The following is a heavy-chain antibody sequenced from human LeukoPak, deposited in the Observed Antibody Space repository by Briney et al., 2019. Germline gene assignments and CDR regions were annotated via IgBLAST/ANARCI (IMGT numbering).Heavy chain of an antibody. J-gene: IGHJ3*02. V-gene: IGHV3-11*01. CDR1: EFAFGNFC. Sequence: GGSLRLSCTASEFAFGNFCMSWIRQAPGKGLEWVAYIDGRSTAILYADSVRGRFTISRDNSKNSLYLEMNSLTAEDTAVYHCARDRAFKVNRSPPDAYDIWGQGTMVTVSS. CDR2: IDGRSTAI. CDR3: ARDRAFKVNRSPPDAYDI. D-gene: IGHD1-14*01.